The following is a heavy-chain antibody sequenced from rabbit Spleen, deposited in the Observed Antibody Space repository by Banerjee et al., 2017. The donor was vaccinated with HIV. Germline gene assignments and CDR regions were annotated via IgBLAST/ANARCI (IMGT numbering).Heavy chain of an antibody. V-gene: IGHV1S45*01. Sequence: QEQLEESGGDLVKPEGSLTLTCTASGFSFSSRYYMCWVRQAPGKGLEWIACIYAGDSGDTYYASWAKGRFTISKTSSTTVTLQMTSLTAADTATYFCARDLTGVIGWNFKLWGQGTLVTVS. J-gene: IGHJ4*01. CDR3: ARDLTGVIGWNFKL. D-gene: IGHD1-1*01. CDR2: IYAGDSGDT. CDR1: GFSFSSRYY.